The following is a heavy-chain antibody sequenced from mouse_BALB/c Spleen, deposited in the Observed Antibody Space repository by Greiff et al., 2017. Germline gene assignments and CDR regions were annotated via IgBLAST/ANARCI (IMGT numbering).Heavy chain of an antibody. J-gene: IGHJ1*01. CDR2: ILPGSGST. D-gene: IGHD1-1*01. Sequence: QVQLKESGAELMKPGASVKISCKATGYTFSSYWIEWVKQRPGNGLEWIGEILPGSGSTNYNEKFKGKATFTADTSSNTAYMQLSSLTSEDSAVYYCARYPLDYGSSSSWYFDVWGAGTTVTVSS. CDR3: ARYPLDYGSSSSWYFDV. V-gene: IGHV1-9*01. CDR1: GYTFSSYW.